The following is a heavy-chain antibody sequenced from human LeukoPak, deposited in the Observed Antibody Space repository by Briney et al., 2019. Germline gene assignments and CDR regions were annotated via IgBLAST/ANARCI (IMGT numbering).Heavy chain of an antibody. J-gene: IGHJ4*02. Sequence: SETLSLTCTVSGVSISSSNSYWGWIRQPPGKGLEWIGSIYYTGNTYYNASLKSRVSVSIDTSKNQISLRLTSVTATDTAIYYCARQTGSGLFILPGGQGTLVTVSS. D-gene: IGHD3/OR15-3a*01. CDR1: GVSISSSNSY. CDR3: ARQTGSGLFILP. V-gene: IGHV4-39*01. CDR2: IYYTGNT.